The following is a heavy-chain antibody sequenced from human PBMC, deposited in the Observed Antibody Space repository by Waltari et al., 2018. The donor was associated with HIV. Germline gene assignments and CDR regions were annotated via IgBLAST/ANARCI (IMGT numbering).Heavy chain of an antibody. J-gene: IGHJ6*02. CDR1: GGSISSGGYY. D-gene: IGHD3-22*01. V-gene: IGHV4-31*03. Sequence: QVQLQESGPGLVKPSQTLSLTCTVSGGSISSGGYYWSWIRQHPGKGLEWLVYIYYSRSTYSNPSLKSRITISVDTSKNQFSLKLSSVTAADTAVYYCARAPTISGLLSDYYYAMDVWGQGTTVTVSS. CDR2: IYYSRST. CDR3: ARAPTISGLLSDYYYAMDV.